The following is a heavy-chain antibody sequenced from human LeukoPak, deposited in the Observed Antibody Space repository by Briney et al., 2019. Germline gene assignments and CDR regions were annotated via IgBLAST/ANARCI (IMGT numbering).Heavy chain of an antibody. V-gene: IGHV1-69*06. CDR3: ARGGGTHFDY. D-gene: IGHD2-15*01. CDR1: GGTFSSYA. CDR2: IIPIFGTA. Sequence: PKASVKVSCKASGGTFSSYAISWVRQAPGQGLEWMGGIIPIFGTANYAQKFRGRVTITADKSTRTAYMELSSLRSEDTAVYYCARGGGTHFDYWGQGTLVTVSS. J-gene: IGHJ4*02.